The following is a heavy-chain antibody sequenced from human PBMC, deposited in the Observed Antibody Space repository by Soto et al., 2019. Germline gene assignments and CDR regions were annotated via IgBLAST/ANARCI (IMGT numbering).Heavy chain of an antibody. Sequence: QVQVVQSGAEVKKPGASVKVSCKASGYTFTGYYMHWVRQAPGQGLEWMGWINPNSGSTNYAQKFQGWVTMTRDTSISTAYMDLSRLRSDDTAVYYCARGYCSGGSCYSDDAFDIWGQGTMVTVSS. V-gene: IGHV1-2*04. CDR3: ARGYCSGGSCYSDDAFDI. CDR2: INPNSGST. CDR1: GYTFTGYY. J-gene: IGHJ3*02. D-gene: IGHD2-15*01.